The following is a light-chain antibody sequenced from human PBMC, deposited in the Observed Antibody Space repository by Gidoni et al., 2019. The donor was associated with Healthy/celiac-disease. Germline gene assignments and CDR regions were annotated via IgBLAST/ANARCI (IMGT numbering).Light chain of an antibody. V-gene: IGLV2-11*01. Sequence: QSALTQPRSVSGSPGQSVPISCTGTSSAVGGYNYVSWYQQHPGKAPKLMIYDVSKRPSGVPDRFSGSKSGNTASLTISGLQAEDEADYYCCSYAGTLVVFGGGTKLTVL. CDR1: SSAVGGYNY. J-gene: IGLJ2*01. CDR2: DVS. CDR3: CSYAGTLVV.